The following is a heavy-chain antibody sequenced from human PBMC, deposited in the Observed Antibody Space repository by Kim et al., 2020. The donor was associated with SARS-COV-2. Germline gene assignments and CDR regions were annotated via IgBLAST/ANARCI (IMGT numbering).Heavy chain of an antibody. CDR2: FGPKEGER. V-gene: IGHV1-24*01. D-gene: IGHD3-16*01. CDR3: ATGLGGVLKQW. J-gene: IGHJ4*02. CDR1: GYTLTELS. Sequence: ASVKVSCKVSGYTLTELSMHWVRQLPGKGLEWMGGFGPKEGERIYAQKFQGRVTMTDDTSTDTAYMQLSSLTFEDTAVYFCATGLGGVLKQWWGRGTLVTVSS.